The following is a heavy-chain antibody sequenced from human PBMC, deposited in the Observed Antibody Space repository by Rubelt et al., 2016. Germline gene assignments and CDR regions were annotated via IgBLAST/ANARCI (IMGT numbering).Heavy chain of an antibody. Sequence: EVQLVESGGGLVEPGGSLRLSCAASGFTFSNAWMNWVRQAPGKGLEWVSSISGSGGDTYYADSVKGRFTISRDNSKNTLDLQMNSLRAEDTALYSCAKVRSEVVEAALTYWGQGTLVTVSS. V-gene: IGHV3-23*04. J-gene: IGHJ4*02. CDR2: ISGSGGDT. D-gene: IGHD2-15*01. CDR1: GFTFSNAW. CDR3: AKVRSEVVEAALTY.